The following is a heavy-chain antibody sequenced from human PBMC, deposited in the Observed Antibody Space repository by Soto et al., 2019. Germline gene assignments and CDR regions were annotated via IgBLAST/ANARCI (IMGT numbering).Heavy chain of an antibody. J-gene: IGHJ6*02. CDR3: ARVGTGYSSSWYYYYGMDV. D-gene: IGHD6-13*01. CDR2: ISAYNGNT. V-gene: IGHV1-18*01. CDR1: GYTFTSYG. Sequence: QVQLVQSGAEVKKPGASVKVSCKASGYTFTSYGISWVRQAPGQGLEWMGWISAYNGNTNYAQKLQGRVTMTTDTSTSTAYMELRILRSDDTAVYYCARVGTGYSSSWYYYYGMDVWGQGTTVTVSS.